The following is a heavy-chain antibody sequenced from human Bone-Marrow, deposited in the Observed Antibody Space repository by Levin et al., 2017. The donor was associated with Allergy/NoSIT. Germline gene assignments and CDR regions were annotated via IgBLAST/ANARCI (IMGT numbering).Heavy chain of an antibody. V-gene: IGHV3-23*01. CDR2: ITASGDTT. Sequence: GGSLRLSCAASGFTFSSYAMSWVRQAPGKGLEWVSAITASGDTTKYADSVKGRFTISRDNSKNTLWLQMNSLRADDTAVYYCAKDSADVYGDDYFDYWGRGTLVTVSS. CDR3: AKDSADVYGDDYFDY. J-gene: IGHJ4*02. D-gene: IGHD3-10*01. CDR1: GFTFSSYA.